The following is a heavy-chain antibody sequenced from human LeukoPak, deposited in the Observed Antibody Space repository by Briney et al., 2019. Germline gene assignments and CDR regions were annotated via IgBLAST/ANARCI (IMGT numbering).Heavy chain of an antibody. CDR3: ARTPDPRYCSGGSCYFVY. Sequence: GASVKVSCKASGYTFTGYYMHWVRQAPGQGLEWMGWINPNSGGTNYAQKFQGRVTMTRDTSISTAYMELSRLRSDDTAVYYCARTPDPRYCSGGSCYFVYWGQGTLVTVSS. J-gene: IGHJ4*02. CDR2: INPNSGGT. V-gene: IGHV1-2*02. D-gene: IGHD2-15*01. CDR1: GYTFTGYY.